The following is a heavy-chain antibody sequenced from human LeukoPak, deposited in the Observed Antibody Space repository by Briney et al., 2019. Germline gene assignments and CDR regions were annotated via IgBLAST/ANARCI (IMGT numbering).Heavy chain of an antibody. D-gene: IGHD6-6*01. V-gene: IGHV3-66*01. CDR1: GFTVSSNY. CDR2: IYSSGNT. J-gene: IGHJ4*02. Sequence: GGSLRLSCAASGFTVSSNYMSWVRQAPGKGLEWVSVIYSSGNTYYADSVKGRFTISRDNSKNTLYLQMNSLRDEDTAVYYCARDIAARTYNFDYWGQGTLVTVSS. CDR3: ARDIAARTYNFDY.